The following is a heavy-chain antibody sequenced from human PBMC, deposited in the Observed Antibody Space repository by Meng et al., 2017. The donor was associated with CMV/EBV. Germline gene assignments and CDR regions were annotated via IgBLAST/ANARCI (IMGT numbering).Heavy chain of an antibody. CDR3: ARGGSGWYYFDY. V-gene: IGHV3-48*03. CDR2: ISSSGSTI. D-gene: IGHD6-19*01. Sequence: GESLKISCAASGFTFSSYEMNWVRQAPGKGLEWVSDISSSGSTIYYADSVKGRFTISRDNSKNTLYLQMNSLRAEDTAVYYCARGGSGWYYFDYWGQGTLVTVSS. J-gene: IGHJ4*02. CDR1: GFTFSSYE.